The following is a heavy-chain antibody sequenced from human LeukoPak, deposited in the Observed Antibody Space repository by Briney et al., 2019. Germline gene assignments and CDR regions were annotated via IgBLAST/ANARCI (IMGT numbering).Heavy chain of an antibody. Sequence: GGSLRLSCAASGFTFSSYAMNWVRQAPGKGLEWVAFIRYDGSNKYYADSVKGRFTISRDNAKNSLYLQMNSLRAEDTALYYCAKSHDYGDYEGYFDYWGQGTLVTVSS. CDR1: GFTFSSYA. CDR3: AKSHDYGDYEGYFDY. CDR2: IRYDGSNK. V-gene: IGHV3-30*02. D-gene: IGHD4-17*01. J-gene: IGHJ4*02.